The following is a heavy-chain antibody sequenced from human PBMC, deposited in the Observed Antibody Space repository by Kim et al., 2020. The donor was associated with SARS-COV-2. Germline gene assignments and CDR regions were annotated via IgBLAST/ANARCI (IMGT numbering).Heavy chain of an antibody. Sequence: TTYADSVKGRFTVSRDNAKDTLYLQMNSLRVEDTAVYYCARSVNGDYTYWGQGTLVTVSP. J-gene: IGHJ4*02. CDR3: ARSVNGDYTY. CDR2: T. V-gene: IGHV3-74*01. D-gene: IGHD4-17*01.